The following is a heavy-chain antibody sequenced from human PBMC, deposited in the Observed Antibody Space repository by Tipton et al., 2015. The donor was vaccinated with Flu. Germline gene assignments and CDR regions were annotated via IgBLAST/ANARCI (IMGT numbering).Heavy chain of an antibody. J-gene: IGHJ5*02. Sequence: TLSLTCAVYGGSFSGYYWSWIRQPPGKGLEWIGGINHSGSTNYNPSLKSRVTISVDTSKNQFSLKLGSVTAADTAVYYCARAGCSSTSCYGGGGWFDPWVQGTLVTVSS. V-gene: IGHV4-34*01. CDR3: ARAGCSSTSCYGGGGWFDP. CDR2: INHSGST. CDR1: GGSFSGYY. D-gene: IGHD2-2*01.